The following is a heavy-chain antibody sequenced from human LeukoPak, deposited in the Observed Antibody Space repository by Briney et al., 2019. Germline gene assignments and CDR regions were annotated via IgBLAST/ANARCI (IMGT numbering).Heavy chain of an antibody. V-gene: IGHV3-23*01. CDR3: AKGDFYDSSGYPYFDY. J-gene: IGHJ4*02. Sequence: PGGSLRLSCAASGFTFSSYAMSWVRPAPGEGLEWVSAISGSGGSTYYADSVKGRFTISRDNSKKTLYLQMNSLRAEDTAVYYCAKGDFYDSSGYPYFDYWGQGTLVTVSS. CDR2: ISGSGGST. CDR1: GFTFSSYA. D-gene: IGHD3-22*01.